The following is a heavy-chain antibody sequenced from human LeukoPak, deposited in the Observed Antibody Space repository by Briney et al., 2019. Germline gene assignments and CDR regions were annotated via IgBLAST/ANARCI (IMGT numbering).Heavy chain of an antibody. Sequence: GGSLRLSCAASGFTFSSYSMNWVRQAPGKGLEWVSSISSSSSYIYYADSVKGRFTISRDNAKNSLYLQMNSLRAEDTAVYYCAGYCSSTSCHGWFDPWAQGTLVTVSS. V-gene: IGHV3-21*01. CDR1: GFTFSSYS. D-gene: IGHD2-2*01. J-gene: IGHJ5*02. CDR2: ISSSSSYI. CDR3: AGYCSSTSCHGWFDP.